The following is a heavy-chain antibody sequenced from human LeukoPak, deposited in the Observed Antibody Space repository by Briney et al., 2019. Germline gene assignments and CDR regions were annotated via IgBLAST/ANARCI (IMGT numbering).Heavy chain of an antibody. CDR3: AREGGPGGYYDSSGSR. CDR2: IYSGGST. D-gene: IGHD3-22*01. CDR1: GFTVSSNY. J-gene: IGHJ1*01. Sequence: GGSLRLSCAASGFTVSSNYMSWVRQARGKGLEGVSVIYSGGSTYYADSVKGRFTISRVNSKNTLYVQMNSLRVEDMAVYYCAREGGPGGYYDSSGSRWGQGTLVTVSS. V-gene: IGHV3-53*01.